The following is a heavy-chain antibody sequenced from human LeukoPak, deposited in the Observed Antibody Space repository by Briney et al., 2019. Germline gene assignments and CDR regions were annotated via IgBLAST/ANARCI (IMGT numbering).Heavy chain of an antibody. Sequence: PGGSLRLSGAASGFTFSTYSMNWVRQAPGKGLEWVSSISNNGNYIYYADSVKGRFTISRDNAKNSLYLQMNSLRVEDTAVYYCARLYCSGDCYAFDYWGQGTLVTVSS. D-gene: IGHD2-21*02. CDR2: ISNNGNYI. CDR1: GFTFSTYS. CDR3: ARLYCSGDCYAFDY. J-gene: IGHJ4*02. V-gene: IGHV3-21*01.